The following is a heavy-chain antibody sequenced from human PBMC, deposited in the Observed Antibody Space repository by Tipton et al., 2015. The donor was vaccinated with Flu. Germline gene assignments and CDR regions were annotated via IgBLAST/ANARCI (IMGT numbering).Heavy chain of an antibody. CDR1: RFTFSTYS. CDR3: VREGDGDYFDY. Sequence: QLVQSGGGVVQPGRSLRLSCAASRFTFSTYSMHWVRQAPGKGLEWVAVISYAGSSKYYADSVKGRFTVSRDNSKTTLYLQMDSLRAEDTAVYYCVREGDGDYFDYWGQGTLVTVSS. J-gene: IGHJ4*02. CDR2: ISYAGSSK. V-gene: IGHV3-30-3*01. D-gene: IGHD3-16*01.